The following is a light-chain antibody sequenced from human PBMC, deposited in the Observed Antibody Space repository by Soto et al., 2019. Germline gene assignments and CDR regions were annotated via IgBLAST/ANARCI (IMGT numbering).Light chain of an antibody. J-gene: IGLJ1*01. V-gene: IGLV2-14*01. CDR2: EVS. CDR3: SSYAKRSTLEGV. CDR1: SSDVGGFTY. Sequence: QSALTQPASVSVSPGQSITISCTATSSDVGGFTYVSWYQQHPGKAPKLMIYEVSNRPSGVSNRFSGSQSGNTASLTISGLQAEDEADYYCSSYAKRSTLEGVFGTGTKVTVL.